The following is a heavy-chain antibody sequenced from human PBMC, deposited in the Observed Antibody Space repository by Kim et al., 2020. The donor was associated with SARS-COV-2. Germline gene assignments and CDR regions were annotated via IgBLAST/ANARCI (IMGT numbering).Heavy chain of an antibody. J-gene: IGHJ4*02. D-gene: IGHD3-22*01. V-gene: IGHV4-39*01. CDR3: ARLPRFHYDSSGYSY. CDR2: IYYSGST. CDR1: GGSISSSSYY. Sequence: SETLSLTCTVSGGSISSSSYYWGWIRQPPGKGLEWIGSIYYSGSTYYNPSLKSRVTISVDTSKNQFSLKLSSVTAADTAVYYCARLPRFHYDSSGYSYWGQGTLVTVSS.